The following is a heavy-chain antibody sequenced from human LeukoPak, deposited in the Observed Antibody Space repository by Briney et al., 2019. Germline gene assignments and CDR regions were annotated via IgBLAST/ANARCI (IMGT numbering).Heavy chain of an antibody. CDR1: GYTFTSYG. D-gene: IGHD6-13*01. CDR3: ARTQGQLASFYFAMDV. J-gene: IGHJ6*02. V-gene: IGHV1-18*01. CDR2: ISAYNGNT. Sequence: GASVKLSCKASGYTFTSYGISWVRQAPGQGLEWMGWISAYNGNTNYAQKLQGRVTMTTATSTSTAYMELRSLRSDDTAVYYCARTQGQLASFYFAMDVWGQGTTVTVSS.